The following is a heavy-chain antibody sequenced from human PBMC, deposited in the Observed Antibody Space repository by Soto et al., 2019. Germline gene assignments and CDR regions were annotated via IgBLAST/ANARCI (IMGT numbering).Heavy chain of an antibody. J-gene: IGHJ5*02. V-gene: IGHV4-39*01. Sequence: SETLSLTCTVSGGSISSSSYYWVWIRQPPGKGLEWIVTIYYSGTTYYNPSLKSRVAISVDTSKNQFSLKLSSVTAADAAVYYCASLPISASGTGWFDPWGQGTLVTVSS. CDR3: ASLPISASGTGWFDP. D-gene: IGHD6-13*01. CDR2: IYYSGTT. CDR1: GGSISSSSYY.